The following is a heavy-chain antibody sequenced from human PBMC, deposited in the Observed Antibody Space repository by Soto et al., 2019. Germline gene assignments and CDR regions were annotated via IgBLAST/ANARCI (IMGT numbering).Heavy chain of an antibody. CDR2: INPSGGST. CDR1: GDAFTSNY. CDR3: ARDFRWQLVGYYYYGMGV. Sequence: SSEACGDAFTSNYMWWPQQAPGQGLEWMGIINPSGGSTSYAQRFQGRVTMTRDTSTSTVYMELSSLRSEDTAVYYCARDFRWQLVGYYYYGMGVWGQPTMVTGSS. J-gene: IGHJ6*01. V-gene: IGHV1-46*01. D-gene: IGHD6-6*01.